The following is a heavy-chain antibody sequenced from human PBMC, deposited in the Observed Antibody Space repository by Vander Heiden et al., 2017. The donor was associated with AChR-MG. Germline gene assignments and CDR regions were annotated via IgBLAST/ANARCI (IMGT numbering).Heavy chain of an antibody. Sequence: QVQLVESGGGVVQPGRSLRLSCQASGFTLSSDGMHWVRQAPGKGLDWVAVIWYDGSTKSYADSVKGRFTISRDNSKNTLYLQMNSLRAEDTAVYYCAREGGGKYSSSPLGWFDPWGQGTLVTVSS. V-gene: IGHV3-33*01. D-gene: IGHD6-6*01. CDR1: GFTLSSDG. J-gene: IGHJ5*02. CDR2: IWYDGSTK. CDR3: AREGGGKYSSSPLGWFDP.